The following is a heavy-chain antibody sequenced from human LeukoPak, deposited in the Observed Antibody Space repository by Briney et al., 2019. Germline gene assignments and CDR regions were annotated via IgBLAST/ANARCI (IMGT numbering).Heavy chain of an antibody. CDR3: TYSSTSSPLYYYYGMDV. Sequence: ASVKVSCKASGYTFTSYGISWVRQAPGQGLEWMGWTSAYNGNTNYAQKLQGRVTMTTDTSTSTAYMELRSLRSDDTAVYYCTYSSTSSPLYYYYGMDVWGQGTTVTVSS. D-gene: IGHD2-2*01. CDR2: TSAYNGNT. J-gene: IGHJ6*02. V-gene: IGHV1-18*01. CDR1: GYTFTSYG.